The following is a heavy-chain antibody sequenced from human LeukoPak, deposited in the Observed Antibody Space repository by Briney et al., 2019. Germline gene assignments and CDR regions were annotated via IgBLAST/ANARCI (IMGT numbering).Heavy chain of an antibody. D-gene: IGHD3-22*01. CDR1: GFTFSSYA. V-gene: IGHV3-30-3*01. J-gene: IGHJ6*02. CDR2: ISYDGSNK. Sequence: GGSLRLSCAASGFTFSSYAMHWVRQAPGKGLEWVAVISYDGSNKYYADSVKGRFTISRDNSKNTLYLQMNSLRAEDTAVYYCARVLDGSGYYLTYYYYGMDVWGQGTTVSVSS. CDR3: ARVLDGSGYYLTYYYYGMDV.